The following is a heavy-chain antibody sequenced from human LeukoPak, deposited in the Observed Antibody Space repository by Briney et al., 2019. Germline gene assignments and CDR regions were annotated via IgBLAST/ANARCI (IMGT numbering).Heavy chain of an antibody. CDR3: ARSLTGNFDY. D-gene: IGHD3-9*01. Sequence: PSETLSLTCTVSGGSISRYYWSWIRQSPGRGLEWIGYIYYSGSTDYNPSLKSRVTISVDTSKNQFSLKLSSVTAADTAVYYCARSLTGNFDYWGQGTLVTVSS. V-gene: IGHV4-59*01. J-gene: IGHJ4*02. CDR2: IYYSGST. CDR1: GGSISRYY.